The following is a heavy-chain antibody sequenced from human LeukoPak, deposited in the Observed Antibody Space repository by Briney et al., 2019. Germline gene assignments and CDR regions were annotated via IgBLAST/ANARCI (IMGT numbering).Heavy chain of an antibody. Sequence: ASVKVSCXASGYTFTGYYMHWVRQAPGQGLAWMGWINPNSGGTNYAQKFQGRVTMTRDTSISTAYMELSRLRSDDTAVYYCARAPYCSSTSCYRGWFDPWGQGTLVTVSS. CDR1: GYTFTGYY. J-gene: IGHJ5*02. CDR3: ARAPYCSSTSCYRGWFDP. D-gene: IGHD2-2*01. CDR2: INPNSGGT. V-gene: IGHV1-2*02.